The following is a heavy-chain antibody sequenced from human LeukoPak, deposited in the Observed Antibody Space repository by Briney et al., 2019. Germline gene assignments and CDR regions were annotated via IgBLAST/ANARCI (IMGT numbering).Heavy chain of an antibody. CDR2: IYYSGST. CDR3: ARDLYRVPWYFDL. CDR1: GGPISSYY. Sequence: PSETLSLTCTVSGGPISSYYWSWIRQPPGKGLEWIGYIYYSGSTNYNPSLKSRVTISVDTSKNQFSLKLSSVTAADTAVYYCARDLYRVPWYFDLWGRGTLVTVSS. D-gene: IGHD1-14*01. J-gene: IGHJ2*01. V-gene: IGHV4-59*01.